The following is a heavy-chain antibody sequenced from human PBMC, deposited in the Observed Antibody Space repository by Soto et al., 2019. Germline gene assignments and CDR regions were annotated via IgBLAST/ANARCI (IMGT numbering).Heavy chain of an antibody. V-gene: IGHV3-30*18. Sequence: GGSLRLSCAASGFTFSSYGMHWVRQAPGKGLEWVAVISYDGSNKYYADSVKGRFTISRDNSKNTLYLQMNSLRAEDTAVYYCAKEFWSGYFYYYYGMDVWGQGTTVTVSS. CDR1: GFTFSSYG. CDR2: ISYDGSNK. J-gene: IGHJ6*02. CDR3: AKEFWSGYFYYYYGMDV. D-gene: IGHD3-3*01.